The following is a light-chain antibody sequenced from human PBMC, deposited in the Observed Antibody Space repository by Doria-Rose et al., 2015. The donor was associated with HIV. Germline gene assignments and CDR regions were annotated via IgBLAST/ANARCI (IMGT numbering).Light chain of an antibody. CDR1: QRVKSSY. CDR3: QQYGTSRGT. J-gene: IGKJ5*01. CDR2: DAS. V-gene: IGKV3-20*01. Sequence: TQSPGTLSLSPGERATLSCRASQRVKSSYLAWYQQKPGQAPRLLIYDASTRATGIPDRFSGSGSGTDFTLTISRLEPEDVAVYYCQQYGTSRGTFGQGTRLAIK.